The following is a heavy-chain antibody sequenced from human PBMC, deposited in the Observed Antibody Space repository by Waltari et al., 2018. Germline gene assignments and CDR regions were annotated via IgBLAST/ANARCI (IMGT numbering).Heavy chain of an antibody. Sequence: QVQLVESGGGVVQPGGSLRLSCAASGFTSSTYGMHWVRQAPGKGLEWVSFIRYDGNDKYYTDSVKGKFTISRDNSKNTLYLQMNSLRAEDTAVYYCAKSASGSSPGWSDPWGQGTLVTVSS. CDR3: AKSASGSSPGWSDP. CDR2: IRYDGNDK. CDR1: GFTSSTYG. D-gene: IGHD6-6*01. J-gene: IGHJ5*02. V-gene: IGHV3-30*02.